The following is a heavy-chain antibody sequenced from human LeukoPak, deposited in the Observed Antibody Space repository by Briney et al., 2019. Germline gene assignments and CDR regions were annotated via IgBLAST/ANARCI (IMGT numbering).Heavy chain of an antibody. V-gene: IGHV3-11*04. Sequence: GGSLRLSCAASGFTFSDYYMSWIRQAPGKGLEWIAYISGLSSTIYYADSVKGRFTISRDNAKNSLYLQMNSLRAEDTAVYYCARDGPSSGSYYLLYWGQGTLVTVSS. J-gene: IGHJ4*02. CDR1: GFTFSDYY. D-gene: IGHD3-10*01. CDR2: ISGLSSTI. CDR3: ARDGPSSGSYYLLY.